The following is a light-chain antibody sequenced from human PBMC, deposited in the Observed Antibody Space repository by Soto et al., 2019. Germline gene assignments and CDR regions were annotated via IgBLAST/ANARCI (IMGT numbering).Light chain of an antibody. CDR3: QKYNRATHT. Sequence: DIQMTQSPSSLSASVGDRVTITCRTRQDISNYLAWYQQKPGKVPKLLIYAASTLHSGVSSRFSGRGSGTDFSLSISSLQPERVATYFCQKYNRATHTFGVPTKVEI. J-gene: IGKJ4*01. CDR2: AAS. CDR1: QDISNY. V-gene: IGKV1-27*01.